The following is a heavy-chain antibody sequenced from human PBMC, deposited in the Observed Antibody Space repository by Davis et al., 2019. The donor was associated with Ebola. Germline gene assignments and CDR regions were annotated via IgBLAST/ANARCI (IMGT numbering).Heavy chain of an antibody. CDR1: GYSFTSYW. CDR2: IYPGDSDT. J-gene: IGHJ6*02. CDR3: ARLGSDGSGSYYYYYGMDV. Sequence: GESLKISCKGSGYSFTSYWIGWVRQMPGKGLEWMGIIYPGDSDTRYSPSFQGQVTISADKSISTAYLQWSSLKASDTAIYYCARLGSDGSGSYYYYYGMDVWGQGTTVTVSS. D-gene: IGHD3-10*01. V-gene: IGHV5-51*01.